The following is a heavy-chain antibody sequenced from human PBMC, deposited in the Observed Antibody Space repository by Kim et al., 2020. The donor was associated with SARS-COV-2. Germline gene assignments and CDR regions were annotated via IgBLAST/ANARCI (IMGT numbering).Heavy chain of an antibody. CDR2: ISSSSSYT. Sequence: GGSLRLSCAASGFTFSDYYMSWIRQAPGKGLEWVSYISSSSSYTNYADSVKGRFTISRDNAKNSLYLQMNSLRAEDTAVYYCARYPRSRIAVAGISRWGQGTLVTVSS. D-gene: IGHD6-19*01. V-gene: IGHV3-11*03. J-gene: IGHJ4*02. CDR1: GFTFSDYY. CDR3: ARYPRSRIAVAGISR.